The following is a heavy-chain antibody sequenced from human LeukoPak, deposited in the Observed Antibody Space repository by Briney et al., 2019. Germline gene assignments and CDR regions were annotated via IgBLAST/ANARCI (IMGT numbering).Heavy chain of an antibody. CDR3: TTRLA. V-gene: IGHV3-15*01. CDR1: EFTFPEAF. CDR2: IKRKADGETT. Sequence: PGGSLRLPCVPSEFTFPEAFIPGVGQAPGRGLEWVGHIKRKADGETTEYAANVKGRFTISREDSKNTAYLQMNSLTTEDTAVYYCTTRLAWGQGTLVTVSS. J-gene: IGHJ1*01.